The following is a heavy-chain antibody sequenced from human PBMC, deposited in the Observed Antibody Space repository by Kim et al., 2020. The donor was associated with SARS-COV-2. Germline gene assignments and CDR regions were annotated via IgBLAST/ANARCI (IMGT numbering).Heavy chain of an antibody. V-gene: IGHV1-69*01. Sequence: HYAQKFQGRVTITADESTSTAYMELSSLRSEDTAVYYCARGGPGGYFDYWGQGTLVTVSS. D-gene: IGHD3-16*01. CDR3: ARGGPGGYFDY. J-gene: IGHJ4*02.